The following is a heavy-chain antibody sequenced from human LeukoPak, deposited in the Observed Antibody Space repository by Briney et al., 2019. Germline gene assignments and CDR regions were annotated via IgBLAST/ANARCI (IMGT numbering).Heavy chain of an antibody. V-gene: IGHV3-48*03. CDR2: ISNSAGSI. Sequence: GSLRLSCAASGFTFSSYEMNSVRQAPGKGLEWGSYISNSAGSIYYADSVKGRFTISRDNDKNSLYLQMNSLRAEDTAIYDCVSVYGGLLDYWGQGTLVTVSS. J-gene: IGHJ4*02. D-gene: IGHD4/OR15-4a*01. CDR1: GFTFSSYE. CDR3: VSVYGGLLDY.